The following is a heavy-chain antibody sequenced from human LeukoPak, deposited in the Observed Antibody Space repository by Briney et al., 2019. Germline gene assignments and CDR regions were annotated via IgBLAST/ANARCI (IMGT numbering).Heavy chain of an antibody. J-gene: IGHJ4*02. D-gene: IGHD5-18*01. Sequence: SETLSLTCTVSGGSISSYYWSWIRQPPGKGLEWIGYIYYSGSTNYNPSLKSRVTISVDTSKNQFSLKLSSVTAADTAVCYCARAPVHTALDYWGQGTLVTVSS. CDR3: ARAPVHTALDY. CDR2: IYYSGST. CDR1: GGSISSYY. V-gene: IGHV4-59*01.